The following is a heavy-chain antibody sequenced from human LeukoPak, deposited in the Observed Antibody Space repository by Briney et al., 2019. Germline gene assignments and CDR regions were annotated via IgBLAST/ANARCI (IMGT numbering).Heavy chain of an antibody. CDR1: GFTFRNYA. Sequence: GGSLRLSCTASGFTFRNYAMHWVRQAPGKVLEWVADIFSEGSHKYYADSVKGRFTISRDDSKNTLYLEMNSLRPDDTALYYCARDDKARNYGSAFDIWGQGTMVTVSS. V-gene: IGHV3-30*04. D-gene: IGHD1-14*01. CDR2: IFSEGSHK. CDR3: ARDDKARNYGSAFDI. J-gene: IGHJ3*02.